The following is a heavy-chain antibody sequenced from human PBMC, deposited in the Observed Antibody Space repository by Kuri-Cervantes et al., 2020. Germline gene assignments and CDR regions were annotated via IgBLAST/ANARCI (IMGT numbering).Heavy chain of an antibody. J-gene: IGHJ2*01. Sequence: GGSLRLSCAASGFTFSSYGMHWVRQATGKGLEWVSAIGTAGDTYYPGSVKGRFTISRENAKNSLYLQMNSLRAGDTAVYYCARGEYYYDSSGPKGYFDLWGRGTLVTVSS. D-gene: IGHD3-22*01. CDR1: GFTFSSYG. CDR3: ARGEYYYDSSGPKGYFDL. CDR2: IGTAGDT. V-gene: IGHV3-13*01.